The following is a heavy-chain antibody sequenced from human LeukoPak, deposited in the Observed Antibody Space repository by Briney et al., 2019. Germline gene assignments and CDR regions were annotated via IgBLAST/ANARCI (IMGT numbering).Heavy chain of an antibody. CDR3: ARRGSSGWYYFDS. CDR1: GGSITNYY. V-gene: IGHV4-59*01. D-gene: IGHD6-19*01. Sequence: SETLSLTCPVSGGSITNYYWSWIRQPPGKGLEWIGYIHYSGRTDYNPSLKSRVTISVDTSKTEFSLKLSSVTAADTAVYYCARRGSSGWYYFDSWGQGTLVTVSP. J-gene: IGHJ4*02. CDR2: IHYSGRT.